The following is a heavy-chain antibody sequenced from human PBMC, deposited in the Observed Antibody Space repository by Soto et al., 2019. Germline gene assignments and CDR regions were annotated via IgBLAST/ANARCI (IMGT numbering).Heavy chain of an antibody. J-gene: IGHJ4*02. Sequence: ASVKVSCKASGYTFTTYYMHWVRQAPGQGLEWMGMINPSGGSTSYAQKFQDRVTISVHTSKSQFSLELSSVTAADTAVYYCARGLISGSHYSGGWYYFDSWGQGTQVTVSS. CDR3: ARGLISGSHYSGGWYYFDS. CDR2: INPSGGST. D-gene: IGHD1-26*01. V-gene: IGHV1-46*01. CDR1: GYTFTTYY.